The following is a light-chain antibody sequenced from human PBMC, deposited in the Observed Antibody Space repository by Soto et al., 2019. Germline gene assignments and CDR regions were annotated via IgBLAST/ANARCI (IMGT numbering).Light chain of an antibody. Sequence: DIQMTQSPSTLSASVGDRVTITCRASQSISSWLAWYQQKPGKAPKLLIYDASSLESGVPSRFSGSGSDTEFTLTINSLQPDDFATYYCQQYNRYSITFGGGTKVEIK. CDR1: QSISSW. V-gene: IGKV1-5*01. CDR2: DAS. CDR3: QQYNRYSIT. J-gene: IGKJ4*01.